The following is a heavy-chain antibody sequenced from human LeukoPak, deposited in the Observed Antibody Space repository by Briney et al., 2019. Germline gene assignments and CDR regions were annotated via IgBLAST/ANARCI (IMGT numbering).Heavy chain of an antibody. CDR3: ARGPMSTIFGVANDAFDI. Sequence: SETLSLTCAVYGGSFSGYYWSWIRQPPGKGLEWIGEINHSGSTNYNPSLKSRATISVDTSKNQFSLKLSSVTAADTAVYYCARGPMSTIFGVANDAFDIWGQGTMVTVSS. J-gene: IGHJ3*02. CDR2: INHSGST. D-gene: IGHD3-3*01. V-gene: IGHV4-34*01. CDR1: GGSFSGYY.